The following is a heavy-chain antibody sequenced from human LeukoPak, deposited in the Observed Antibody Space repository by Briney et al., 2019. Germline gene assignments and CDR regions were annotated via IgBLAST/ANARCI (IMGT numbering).Heavy chain of an antibody. J-gene: IGHJ4*02. V-gene: IGHV3-7*01. CDR2: IKQDGSEK. Sequence: GGSLRLSCAASGFTFSNYWMTWVRQAPGKGLEWVANIKQDGSEKYYVDSVKGRFTISRDNAKNSLYLQMNSLRAEDTAVYYCARGGGTVDYWGQGTLVTVSS. CDR3: ARGGGTVDY. D-gene: IGHD4-11*01. CDR1: GFTFSNYW.